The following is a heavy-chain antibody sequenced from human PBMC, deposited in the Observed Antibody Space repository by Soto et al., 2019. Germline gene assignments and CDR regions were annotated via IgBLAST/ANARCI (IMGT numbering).Heavy chain of an antibody. CDR1: GFTFSSYA. V-gene: IGHV3-30-3*01. D-gene: IGHD2-15*01. J-gene: IGHJ3*02. Sequence: PWGSLRLSCAASGFTFSSYAMHWVRQAPGKGLEWVAVISYDGSNKYYADSVKGRFTISRDNSKNTLYLQMNSLRAEDTAVYYCASPPRYCSGGSCYSVAFDIWGQGTMVTVSS. CDR2: ISYDGSNK. CDR3: ASPPRYCSGGSCYSVAFDI.